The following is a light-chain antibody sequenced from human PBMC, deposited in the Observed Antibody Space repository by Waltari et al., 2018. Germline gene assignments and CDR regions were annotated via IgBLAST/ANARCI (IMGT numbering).Light chain of an antibody. J-gene: IGLJ2*01. V-gene: IGLV1-51*02. CDR1: SPNIGTYD. CDR2: END. CDR3: GAWDNSLNGFL. Sequence: QSVLTQPPSVSGDPGQRVTISCSGSSPNIGTYDVHWYQQLPGTAPKLLIFENDKRPSGVSDRFSGSKSATSGALTITGLQSEDEAEYYCGAWDNSLNGFLFGGGTRLTVL.